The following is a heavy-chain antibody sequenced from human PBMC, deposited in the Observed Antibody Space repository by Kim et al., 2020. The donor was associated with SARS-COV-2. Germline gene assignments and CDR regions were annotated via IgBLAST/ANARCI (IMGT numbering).Heavy chain of an antibody. V-gene: IGHV3-33*06. CDR1: GFTFSSYG. CDR3: AKDQDYGDYAFDY. J-gene: IGHJ4*02. CDR2: IWYDGSNK. Sequence: GGSLRLSCAASGFTFSSYGMHWVRQAPGKGLEWVAVIWYDGSNKYYADSVKGRFTISRDNSKNTLYLQMNSLRAEDTAVYYCAKDQDYGDYAFDYWGQGTPGTASPQ. D-gene: IGHD4-17*01.